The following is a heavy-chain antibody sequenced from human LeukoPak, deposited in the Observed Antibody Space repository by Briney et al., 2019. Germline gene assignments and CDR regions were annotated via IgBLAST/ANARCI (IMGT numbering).Heavy chain of an antibody. CDR2: IDPSDSYT. V-gene: IGHV5-10-1*01. Sequence: GESLKISCKGSGYSFTSYWISWVRQMPGKGLEWMGRIDPSDSYTNYSPSFQGHVTISADKSISTAYLQWSSLKASDTAMYYCARGGHYYDSSGSIQDYWGQGTLVTVSS. J-gene: IGHJ4*02. CDR1: GYSFTSYW. D-gene: IGHD3-22*01. CDR3: ARGGHYYDSSGSIQDY.